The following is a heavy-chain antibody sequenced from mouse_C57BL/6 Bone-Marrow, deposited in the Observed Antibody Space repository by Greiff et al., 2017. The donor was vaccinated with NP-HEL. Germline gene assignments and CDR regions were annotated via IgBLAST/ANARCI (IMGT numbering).Heavy chain of an antibody. CDR3: ARVNWAWFAY. CDR2: ISDGGSYT. CDR1: GFTFSSYA. J-gene: IGHJ3*01. V-gene: IGHV5-4*01. Sequence: EVHLVESGGGLVKPGGSLKLSCAASGFTFSSYAMSWVRQTPEKRLEWVATISDGGSYTYYPDNVKGRFTISRDNAKNNLYLQMSHLKSEDTAVCYCARVNWAWFAYWGQGTLVTVSA. D-gene: IGHD4-1*02.